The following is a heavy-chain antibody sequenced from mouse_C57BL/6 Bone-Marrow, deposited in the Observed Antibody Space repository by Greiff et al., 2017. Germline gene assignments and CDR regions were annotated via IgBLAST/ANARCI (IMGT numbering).Heavy chain of an antibody. V-gene: IGHV1-7*01. CDR3: ARSNYSNYEVFAC. CDR1: GYTFTSYW. J-gene: IGHJ3*01. D-gene: IGHD2-5*01. CDR2: INPSSGYT. Sequence: QVQLQQSGAELAKPGASVKLSCKASGYTFTSYWMHWVKQRPGQGLEWIGYINPSSGYTKYNQKFKDKATLTADKSSSTAYMQLSSLTYEDSAVYYCARSNYSNYEVFACWGQGTLVTVSA.